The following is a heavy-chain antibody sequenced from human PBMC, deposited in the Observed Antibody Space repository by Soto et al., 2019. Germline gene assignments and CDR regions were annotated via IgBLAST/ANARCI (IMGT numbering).Heavy chain of an antibody. CDR1: GGSISSGGYY. Sequence: LSLTCTVSGGSISSGGYYWSWVRQHPGKGLEWIGYIYYSGSTYYNPSLKSRVTISVDTSENQFSLKLSSVIAADTAVYYCARGSTSCYTSCWFDPWGQGTLVTVSS. CDR3: ARGSTSCYTSCWFDP. J-gene: IGHJ5*02. V-gene: IGHV4-31*03. D-gene: IGHD2-2*02. CDR2: IYYSGST.